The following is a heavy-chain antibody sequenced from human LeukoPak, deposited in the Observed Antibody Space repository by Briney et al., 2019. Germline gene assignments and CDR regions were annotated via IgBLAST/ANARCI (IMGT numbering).Heavy chain of an antibody. J-gene: IGHJ4*02. Sequence: GGSLRLSCAASGFTFSSYSMNWVRQAPGKGLEWVSSISSSSSYIYYADSVKGRFTIFRDNAKNSLYLQMNSLRAEDTAVYYCARDGVAAAGLSYFDNWGQGTLVTVSS. CDR2: ISSSSSYI. V-gene: IGHV3-21*01. CDR3: ARDGVAAAGLSYFDN. D-gene: IGHD6-13*01. CDR1: GFTFSSYS.